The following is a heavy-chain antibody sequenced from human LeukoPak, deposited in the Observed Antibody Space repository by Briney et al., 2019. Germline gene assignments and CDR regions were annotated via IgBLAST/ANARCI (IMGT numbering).Heavy chain of an antibody. D-gene: IGHD2-2*01. CDR2: ISYDGNNE. V-gene: IGHV3-30*18. Sequence: GGSLRLSCAASGSTFTSYGMHWVRQAPGKGLEWVAVISYDGNNEYYADSVKGRFTISRDNSKNTLYLQMNSLRTEDTAVYYCAKDSLVYCSSTSCHKGYFDYWGQGTPVTVSA. J-gene: IGHJ4*02. CDR3: AKDSLVYCSSTSCHKGYFDY. CDR1: GSTFTSYG.